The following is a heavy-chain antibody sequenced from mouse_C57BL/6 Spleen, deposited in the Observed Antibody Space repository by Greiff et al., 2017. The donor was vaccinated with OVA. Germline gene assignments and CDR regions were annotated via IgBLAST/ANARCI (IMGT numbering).Heavy chain of an antibody. J-gene: IGHJ3*01. Sequence: VKLQQPGAELVKPGASVKMSCKASGYTFTSYWITWVKQRPGQGLEWIGDIYPGSGSTNYNEKFKSKATLTVDTSSSTAYMQLSSLTSEDSAVYYCARDYGSQAWFAYWGQGTLVTVSA. D-gene: IGHD1-1*01. V-gene: IGHV1-55*01. CDR2: IYPGSGST. CDR3: ARDYGSQAWFAY. CDR1: GYTFTSYW.